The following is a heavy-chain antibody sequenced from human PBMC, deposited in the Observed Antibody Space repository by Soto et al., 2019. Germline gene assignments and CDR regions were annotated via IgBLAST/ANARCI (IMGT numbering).Heavy chain of an antibody. D-gene: IGHD3-10*01. CDR1: GGTFSSYT. Sequence: ASVKVSCKASGGTFSSYTISWVRQAPGQGLEWMGRIIPILGIANYAQKFQGRVTITADKSTSTAYMELSSLRSEDTAVYYCARAYGSGSYYYFDYWGQGTLVTVSS. CDR2: IIPILGIA. CDR3: ARAYGSGSYYYFDY. V-gene: IGHV1-69*02. J-gene: IGHJ4*02.